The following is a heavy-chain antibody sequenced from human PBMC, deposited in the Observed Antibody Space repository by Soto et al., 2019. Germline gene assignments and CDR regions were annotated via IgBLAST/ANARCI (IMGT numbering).Heavy chain of an antibody. J-gene: IGHJ6*02. CDR3: ARGAVAGLLVYYYYYGMDV. D-gene: IGHD6-19*01. CDR2: TYYRSKWYN. CDR1: GDSVSSNSAA. Sequence: SQTLSLTCAISGDSVSSNSAAWNWIRQSPSRGLEWLGRTYYRSKWYNDYAVSVKSRITINPDTSKNQFSLQLNSVTPEDTAVYYCARGAVAGLLVYYYYYGMDVWGQGTTVTVSS. V-gene: IGHV6-1*01.